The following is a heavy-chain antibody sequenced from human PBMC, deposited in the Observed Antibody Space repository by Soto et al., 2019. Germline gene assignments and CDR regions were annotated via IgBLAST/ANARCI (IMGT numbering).Heavy chain of an antibody. J-gene: IGHJ3*02. CDR1: GFTFSSYW. V-gene: IGHV3-7*01. Sequence: GGSLRLSCAASGFTFSSYWMSWVRQAPGKGLEWVANIKQDGSEKYYVDSVKGRFTISRDNAKNSLYLQMNSLRAEDTAVYYCARPFFTYYDYIWGSYRSGDAFDIWGQGTMVTVSS. CDR2: IKQDGSEK. D-gene: IGHD3-16*02. CDR3: ARPFFTYYDYIWGSYRSGDAFDI.